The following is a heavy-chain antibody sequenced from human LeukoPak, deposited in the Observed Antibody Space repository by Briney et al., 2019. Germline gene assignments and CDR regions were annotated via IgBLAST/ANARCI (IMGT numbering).Heavy chain of an antibody. V-gene: IGHV3-23*01. D-gene: IGHD3-22*01. CDR2: ISGSGDNT. J-gene: IGHJ4*02. CDR3: AKGSYYDSSGTYYFDY. Sequence: GGSLRLSCAASGFTFSSYAMSWVRQAPGKGLEWVSAISGSGDNTYYADSVKGRFTISRDNSKNTLYLQMNSLRAEDTALYYCAKGSYYDSSGTYYFDYWGQGNLVTVSS. CDR1: GFTFSSYA.